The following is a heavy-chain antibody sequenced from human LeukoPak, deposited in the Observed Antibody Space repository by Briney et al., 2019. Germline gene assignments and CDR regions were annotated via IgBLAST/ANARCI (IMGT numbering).Heavy chain of an antibody. D-gene: IGHD2-15*01. J-gene: IGHJ4*02. CDR3: ARGVVVVAATVDY. CDR2: ISYDGSNK. Sequence: GGSLRLSCAASGFTFSSYAMHWGRQAPGRGLEWVAVISYDGSNKYYADSVKGRFTISRDNSKNTLYLQMNSLRAEDTAVYYCARGVVVVAATVDYWGQGTLVTVSS. CDR1: GFTFSSYA. V-gene: IGHV3-30*04.